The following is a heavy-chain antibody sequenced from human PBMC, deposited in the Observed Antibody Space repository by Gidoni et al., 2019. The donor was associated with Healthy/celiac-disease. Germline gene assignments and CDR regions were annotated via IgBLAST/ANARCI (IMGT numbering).Heavy chain of an antibody. J-gene: IGHJ4*02. CDR2: SNHSGST. D-gene: IGHD3-22*01. CDR1: GGSFSGYY. V-gene: IGHV4-34*01. CDR3: ARGPGDSSGYSFDY. Sequence: QVQLQQWGAGRLKPSETLSLPCAVSGGSFSGYYWSWIRQPPGKGLEWIGESNHSGSTNYNPSLKSRVTISVDTSKNQFSLKLSSVTAADTAVYYCARGPGDSSGYSFDYWGQGTLVTVSS.